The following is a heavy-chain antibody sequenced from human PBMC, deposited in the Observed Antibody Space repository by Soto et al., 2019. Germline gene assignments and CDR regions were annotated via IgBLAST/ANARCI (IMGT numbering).Heavy chain of an antibody. Sequence: QVQLVQSGAEVKKPGSSVKVSCQASGGTFSSYTISWVRQAPGQGLEWMGRIIPILGIANYAQKFQRRVTITADKSTSTAYMELSSLRSEDTAVYYCASGRCGGYDMIAYWGQGTLVTVSS. CDR3: ASGRCGGYDMIAY. D-gene: IGHD5-12*01. CDR1: GGTFSSYT. V-gene: IGHV1-69*02. CDR2: IIPILGIA. J-gene: IGHJ4*02.